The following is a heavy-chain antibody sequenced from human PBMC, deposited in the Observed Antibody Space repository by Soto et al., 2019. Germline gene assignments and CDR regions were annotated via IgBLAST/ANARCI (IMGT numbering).Heavy chain of an antibody. J-gene: IGHJ6*02. CDR2: IWYDGSNK. CDR1: GFTFSSYG. Sequence: QVQLVESGGGVVQPGRSLRLSCAASGFTFSSYGMHWVRQAPGKGLEWVAVIWYDGSNKYYADSVKGRFTISRANSKNTLYLQMNSLRAEDTAVYYCARDVDSSSWYSSYYYYGMDVWGQGTTVTVSS. CDR3: ARDVDSSSWYSSYYYYGMDV. V-gene: IGHV3-33*01. D-gene: IGHD6-13*01.